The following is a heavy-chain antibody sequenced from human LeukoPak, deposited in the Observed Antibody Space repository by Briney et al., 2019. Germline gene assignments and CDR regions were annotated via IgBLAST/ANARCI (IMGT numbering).Heavy chain of an antibody. CDR2: INHSGST. D-gene: IGHD5-12*01. CDR1: GGSFSGYY. Sequence: SETLSLTCAVYGGSFSGYYWSWIRQPSGKGLEWIGEINHSGSTNYNPSLKSRVTISVDTSKNQFSLKLSSVTAADTAVYYCARAYSGYIYYYYYYGMDVWGQGTTVTVSS. V-gene: IGHV4-34*01. CDR3: ARAYSGYIYYYYYYGMDV. J-gene: IGHJ6*02.